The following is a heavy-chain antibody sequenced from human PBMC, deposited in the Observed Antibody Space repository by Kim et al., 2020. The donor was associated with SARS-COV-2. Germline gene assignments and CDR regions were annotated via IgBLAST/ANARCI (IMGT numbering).Heavy chain of an antibody. D-gene: IGHD3-22*01. CDR2: IKNRAEGETT. Sequence: GGSLRLSCAASGFTFSNAWMNWVRQAPGKGLEWVGRIKNRAEGETTEYAAPVKGRFTISRDDSKDTLYLQMISLKTEDTAVYYCTTDASPTYYYDRNAFDIWGQGTMVTVSS. V-gene: IGHV3-15*01. J-gene: IGHJ3*02. CDR1: GFTFSNAW. CDR3: TTDASPTYYYDRNAFDI.